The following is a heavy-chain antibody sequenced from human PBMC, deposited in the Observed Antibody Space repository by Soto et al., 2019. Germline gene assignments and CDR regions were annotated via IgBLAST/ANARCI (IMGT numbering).Heavy chain of an antibody. V-gene: IGHV1-58*01. D-gene: IGHD6-19*01. CDR2: IVVGSGNT. J-gene: IGHJ6*02. CDR3: AASASRGWYSNSYGMDA. Sequence: RLEWIGWIVVGSGNTNYAQKFQERVTITRDMSTSTAYMELSSLRSEDTAVYYCAASASRGWYSNSYGMDAWGQGTTV.